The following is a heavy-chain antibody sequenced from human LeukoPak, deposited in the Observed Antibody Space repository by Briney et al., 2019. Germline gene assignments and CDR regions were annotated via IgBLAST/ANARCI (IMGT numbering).Heavy chain of an antibody. J-gene: IGHJ4*02. CDR3: ARGEYGDQKPFDR. CDR2: MSSSGTTI. CDR1: RFTFSSYE. D-gene: IGHD4-17*01. Sequence: SLTLSCALSRFTFSSYEMKWVRHPAGSVLEWVSYMSSSGTTIYYADSVKGRFTLSRNHATHSMYLQVDSLRAEDTAFNSRARGEYGDQKPFDRWVQGALATVS. V-gene: IGHV3-48*03.